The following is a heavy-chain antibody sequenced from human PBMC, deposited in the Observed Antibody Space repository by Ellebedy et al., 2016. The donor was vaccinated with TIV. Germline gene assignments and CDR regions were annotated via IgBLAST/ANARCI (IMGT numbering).Heavy chain of an antibody. CDR3: ARDFPRWEQLGPIESY. CDR1: GFTFSDYG. Sequence: GGSLRLSCAASGFTFSDYGMHWVRQAPGKGLEWVAVISYDGSNKYYADSVKGRFTISRDNSKNTLYLQMNSLGAEDTAVYYCARDFPRWEQLGPIESYWGQGTLVTVSS. J-gene: IGHJ4*02. D-gene: IGHD6-6*01. CDR2: ISYDGSNK. V-gene: IGHV3-30*03.